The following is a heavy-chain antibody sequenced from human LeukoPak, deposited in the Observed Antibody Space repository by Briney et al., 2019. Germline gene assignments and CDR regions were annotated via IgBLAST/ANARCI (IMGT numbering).Heavy chain of an antibody. CDR2: IYYSGST. J-gene: IGHJ6*03. CDR3: ARDRRDYDFWSGYGPGTGRDYYYMDV. Sequence: PSETLSLTCTVSGGSISSGDYYWSWIRQPPGKGLEWIGYIYYSGSTYYNPSLKSRVTISVDTSKNQFSLKLSSVTAADTAVYYCARDRRDYDFWSGYGPGTGRDYYYMDVWGKGTTVTVSS. D-gene: IGHD3-3*01. CDR1: GGSISSGDYY. V-gene: IGHV4-30-4*08.